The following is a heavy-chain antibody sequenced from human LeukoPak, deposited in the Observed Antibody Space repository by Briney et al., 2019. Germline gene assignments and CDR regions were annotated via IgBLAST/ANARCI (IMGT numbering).Heavy chain of an antibody. Sequence: SETLSLTCAVYGGSFSGYYWSWIRQPPGKGLEWIGEINHSGSTNYNPSLKSRVTISVDTSKNQFSLKLSSVTAADTAVYYCAXGYXGDYLTSNWFDPWGQGTLVTVSS. J-gene: IGHJ5*02. D-gene: IGHD4-17*01. CDR2: INHSGST. CDR3: AXGYXGDYLTSNWFDP. V-gene: IGHV4-34*01. CDR1: GGSFSGYY.